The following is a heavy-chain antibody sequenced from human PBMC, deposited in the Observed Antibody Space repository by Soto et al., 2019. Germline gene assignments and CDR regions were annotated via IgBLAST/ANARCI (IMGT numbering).Heavy chain of an antibody. Sequence: ASVKVYCKGAGYTFSNYYMHWVRQAPGQGLEWMGIINPSGDSTSYAQEFQGRVTMTRETSTSTLYMELSSLRSEDTAVYYCARATRSGSPHFDHWGQGTQVTVSS. J-gene: IGHJ4*02. CDR2: INPSGDST. CDR1: GYTFSNYY. D-gene: IGHD5-12*01. V-gene: IGHV1-46*01. CDR3: ARATRSGSPHFDH.